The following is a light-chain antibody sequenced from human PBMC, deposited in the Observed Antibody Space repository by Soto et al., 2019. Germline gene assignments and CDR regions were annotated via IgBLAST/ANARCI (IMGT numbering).Light chain of an antibody. J-gene: IGKJ5*01. CDR2: WAS. V-gene: IGKV4-1*01. CDR3: QQCYATPVT. Sequence: DIVMTQSPDSLAVSLGERATFNCKSSENVLYSSNNKNFLAWYQQKQGQPPRLLIYWASTRESGVPDRFSGSGSGTDFTLTISSMQAEDVAVYYCQQCYATPVTFGQGTRLEL. CDR1: ENVLYSSNNKNF.